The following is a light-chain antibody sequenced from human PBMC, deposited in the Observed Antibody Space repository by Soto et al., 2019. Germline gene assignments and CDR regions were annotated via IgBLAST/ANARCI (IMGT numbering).Light chain of an antibody. CDR1: QSISSW. Sequence: DIQITQSPSTLSASVGDRVTITCRASQSISSWLAWYQQKPGKAPKLLIYDASSLESGVPSRFSGSGSGTEFTLTISLLQPDDFATYYCQQYNSYLLTFGPGTKVDIK. J-gene: IGKJ3*01. CDR2: DAS. V-gene: IGKV1-5*01. CDR3: QQYNSYLLT.